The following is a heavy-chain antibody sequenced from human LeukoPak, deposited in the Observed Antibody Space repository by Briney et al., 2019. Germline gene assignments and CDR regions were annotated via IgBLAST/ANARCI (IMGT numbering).Heavy chain of an antibody. D-gene: IGHD6-13*01. CDR3: ARDLVYSRLIRGWFDP. J-gene: IGHJ5*02. CDR1: GGSIDTINW. CDR2: VHHSGTT. V-gene: IGHV4-4*02. Sequence: PSGTLSLTCSVSGGSIDTINWWSWVRPPPGKGLEWIGKVHHSGTTSYNPSLRSRVTISVDTSKNQFSLRLRSVTAADTAVYYCARDLVYSRLIRGWFDPWGQGTLVTVSS.